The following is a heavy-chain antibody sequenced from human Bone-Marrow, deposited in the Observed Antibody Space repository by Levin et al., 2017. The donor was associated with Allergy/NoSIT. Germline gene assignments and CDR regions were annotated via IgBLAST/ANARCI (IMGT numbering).Heavy chain of an antibody. D-gene: IGHD1-26*01. CDR1: GGSFSGYY. J-gene: IGHJ4*02. Sequence: SETLSLTCAVYGGSFSGYYWSWIRQPPGKGLEWIGEINHSGSTNYNPSLKSRVTISVDTSKNQFSLKLSSVTAADTAVYYCARGWELDDWGQGTLVTVSS. CDR3: ARGWELDD. CDR2: INHSGST. V-gene: IGHV4-34*01.